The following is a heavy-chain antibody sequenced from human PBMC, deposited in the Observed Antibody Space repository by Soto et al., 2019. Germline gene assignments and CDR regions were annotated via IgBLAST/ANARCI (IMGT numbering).Heavy chain of an antibody. Sequence: TSETLSLTCVVYRGSFSGFYCTWVRQTPGKGLEWIGEINHSGSTNYNPSLKNRVTISVDRSTNYFSLRMTNVDPEDTATYYCARAAYGDYLLGMDVWGQGTTVTVSS. CDR2: INHSGST. CDR1: RGSFSGFY. J-gene: IGHJ6*02. CDR3: ARAAYGDYLLGMDV. D-gene: IGHD4-17*01. V-gene: IGHV4-34*07.